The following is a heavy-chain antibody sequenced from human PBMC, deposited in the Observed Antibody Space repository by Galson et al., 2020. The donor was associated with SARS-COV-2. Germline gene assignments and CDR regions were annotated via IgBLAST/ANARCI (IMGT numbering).Heavy chain of an antibody. CDR2: IYYSGST. J-gene: IGHJ6*02. CDR3: ARHWVGSYDILTGTIRGNGMDV. Sequence: SETLSLTCTVSGGSISSSSYYWGWIRQPPGKGLEWIGSIYYSGSTYYNPSLKSRVTISVDTSKNQFSLKLSSVTAADTAVYYCARHWVGSYDILTGTIRGNGMDVWGQGTTVTVSS. V-gene: IGHV4-39*01. D-gene: IGHD3-9*01. CDR1: GGSISSSSYY.